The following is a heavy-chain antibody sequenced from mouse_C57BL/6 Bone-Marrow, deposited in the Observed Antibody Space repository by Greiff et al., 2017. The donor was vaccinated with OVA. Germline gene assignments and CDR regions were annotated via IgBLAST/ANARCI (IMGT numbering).Heavy chain of an antibody. Sequence: EVQLVESGGGLVQPKGSLKLSCAASGFSFTTYAMNWVRQAPGKGLEWVARIRSKSNNYATYYADSVKDRFTISRDDSESMLYLQMNNLKTEDAAVDYCGGQGYYGSSYAMDYWGQGTAVTVSS. D-gene: IGHD1-1*01. V-gene: IGHV10-1*01. CDR3: GGQGYYGSSYAMDY. CDR2: IRSKSNNYAT. J-gene: IGHJ4*01. CDR1: GFSFTTYA.